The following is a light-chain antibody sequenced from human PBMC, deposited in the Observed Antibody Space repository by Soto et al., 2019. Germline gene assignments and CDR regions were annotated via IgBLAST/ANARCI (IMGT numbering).Light chain of an antibody. CDR2: DAS. CDR1: QSVSSY. J-gene: IGKJ4*01. Sequence: EIVLTQSPATLSLSPGERATLSCRASQSVSSYLAWYQQKPGQAPRLLIYDASNRATDIPARFSGSGSGTDFTLTISSLEPEDVAVYSCQQRSNWPLTFGGGTKVEIK. CDR3: QQRSNWPLT. V-gene: IGKV3-11*01.